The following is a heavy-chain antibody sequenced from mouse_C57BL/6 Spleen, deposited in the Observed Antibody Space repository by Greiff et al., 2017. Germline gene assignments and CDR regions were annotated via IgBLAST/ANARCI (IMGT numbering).Heavy chain of an antibody. D-gene: IGHD2-14*01. CDR3: TRRGYN. J-gene: IGHJ3*01. Sequence: VQLQQSGAELVRPGASVTLSCKASGYTFTDYEMHWVKQTPVHGLEWIGAIDPETGGPAYNQKFKGKAILTADKSSSTAYMELRSLTSEDSAVYYCTRRGYNWGQGTLVTVSA. CDR2: IDPETGGP. CDR1: GYTFTDYE. V-gene: IGHV1-15*01.